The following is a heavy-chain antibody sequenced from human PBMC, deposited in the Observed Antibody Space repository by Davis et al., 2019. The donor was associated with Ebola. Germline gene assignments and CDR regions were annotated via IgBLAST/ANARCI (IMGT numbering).Heavy chain of an antibody. CDR2: INHSGST. J-gene: IGHJ4*02. V-gene: IGHV4-34*01. Sequence: MPSETLSLTCAVYGGSFSGYYWSWIRQPPGKGLEWIGEINHSGSTNYNPSLKSRVTISVDTSKNQFSPKLSSVTAADTAVYHCARGPDEFDYWGQGTLVTVSS. CDR1: GGSFSGYY. D-gene: IGHD1-14*01. CDR3: ARGPDEFDY.